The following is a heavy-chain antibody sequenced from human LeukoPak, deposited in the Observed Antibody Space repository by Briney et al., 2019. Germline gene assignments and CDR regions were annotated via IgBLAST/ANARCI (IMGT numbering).Heavy chain of an antibody. CDR1: GSTFSDYY. V-gene: IGHV3-11*04. J-gene: IGHJ3*02. CDR2: ISSSGSTI. CDR3: ASGLRFLEWLGAFDI. Sequence: GGSLRLSCAASGSTFSDYYMSWIRQAPGKGLEWVSYISSSGSTIYYADSVKGRFTISRDNAENSLYLQMNSLRAEDTAVYYCASGLRFLEWLGAFDIWGQGTMVTVSS. D-gene: IGHD3-3*01.